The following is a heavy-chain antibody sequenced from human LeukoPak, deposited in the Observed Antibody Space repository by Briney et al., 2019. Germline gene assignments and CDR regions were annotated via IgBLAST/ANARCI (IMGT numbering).Heavy chain of an antibody. V-gene: IGHV3-23*01. CDR3: AKALKTYGDYSGIDY. CDR2: IDSGGNT. CDR1: GFTFSSYV. Sequence: PGGSLRLSCAASGFTFSSYVMSWVRQAPGKGLEWVSAIDSGGNTYYTDSVKGRFTISRDNSKNTVHLQMNSLRTEDTALYYCAKALKTYGDYSGIDYWGQGTLVTVSS. J-gene: IGHJ4*02. D-gene: IGHD4-17*01.